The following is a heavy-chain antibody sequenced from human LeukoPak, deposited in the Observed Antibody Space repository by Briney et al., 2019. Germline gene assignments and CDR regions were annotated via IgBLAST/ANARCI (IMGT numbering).Heavy chain of an antibody. Sequence: SQTLSLTCTVSGGSISSGGYYWSWIRQHPGKGLEWIGYIYYSGSTYYNPSLKSRATLSVDTSKNQFSLKLSSVTAADTAVYYCARGGGAARPSDYWGQGTLVTVSP. D-gene: IGHD6-6*01. CDR1: GGSISSGGYY. CDR3: ARGGGAARPSDY. V-gene: IGHV4-31*03. CDR2: IYYSGST. J-gene: IGHJ4*02.